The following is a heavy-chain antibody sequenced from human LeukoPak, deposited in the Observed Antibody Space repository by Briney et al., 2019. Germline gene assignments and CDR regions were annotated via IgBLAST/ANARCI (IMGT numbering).Heavy chain of an antibody. D-gene: IGHD3-3*01. CDR2: IWYDGSNK. CDR3: AKDLVGFLEWLYHGMDV. CDR1: GFTFSSYG. Sequence: AGGSLRLSCAASGFTFSSYGMHWVRQAPGKGLEWVAVIWYDGSNKYYADSVKGRFTISRDNSKNTLYLQMNSLRAEDTAVYYCAKDLVGFLEWLYHGMDVWGQGTTVTVSS. J-gene: IGHJ6*02. V-gene: IGHV3-33*06.